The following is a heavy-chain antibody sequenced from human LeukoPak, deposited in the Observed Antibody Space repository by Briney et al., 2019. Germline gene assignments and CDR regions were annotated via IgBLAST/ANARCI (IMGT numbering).Heavy chain of an antibody. CDR1: GFTFSSYA. Sequence: GGSLRLSCAASGFTFSSYAMSWVRQAPGKGLEWVSAISGSGGSTYYADSVKGRFTISRDNSKNTLYLQMNSLRAEDTAVYYCAKDGYYDFWSGYSKTPGYWGQGTLVTVSS. CDR2: ISGSGGST. CDR3: AKDGYYDFWSGYSKTPGY. D-gene: IGHD3-3*01. V-gene: IGHV3-23*01. J-gene: IGHJ4*02.